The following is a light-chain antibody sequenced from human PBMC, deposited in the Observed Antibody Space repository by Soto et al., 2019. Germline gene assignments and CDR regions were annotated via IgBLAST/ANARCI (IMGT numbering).Light chain of an antibody. J-gene: IGKJ1*01. CDR1: ESISGW. CDR3: QQYNSYPRT. Sequence: DIQMTQSPSTLSASVGDRVTITCRASESISGWLAWYQQKPGKAPKLMIFKASTLESGVPSRFSGSGSGTEFTLSISSLQPDDLAIYYCQQYNSYPRTFGQGTKVEIK. V-gene: IGKV1-5*03. CDR2: KAS.